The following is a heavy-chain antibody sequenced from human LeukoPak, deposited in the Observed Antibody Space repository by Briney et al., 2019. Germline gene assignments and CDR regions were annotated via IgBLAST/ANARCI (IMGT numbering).Heavy chain of an antibody. D-gene: IGHD1-14*01. V-gene: IGHV3-11*01. Sequence: GGSLRLSCAGSGFTFSDYYIGWIRQAPGKGLEWISYISGSGTTIYSADSLKGRFTISRDNAKNSLFLQMSSLRAEDTAVYYCARRTGHSYFDYWGQGTLVTVSS. CDR2: ISGSGTTI. CDR3: ARRTGHSYFDY. CDR1: GFTFSDYY. J-gene: IGHJ4*02.